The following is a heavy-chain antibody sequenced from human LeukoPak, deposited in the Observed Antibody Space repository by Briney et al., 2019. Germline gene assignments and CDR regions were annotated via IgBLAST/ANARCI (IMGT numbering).Heavy chain of an antibody. V-gene: IGHV3-30*18. CDR1: GFTFSSYG. Sequence: GGSLRLSCAASGFTFSSYGMHWVRQAPCKGLEWVAVISYDGSNKYYADSVKGRFTISRDNSKNTLYLQMNSLRAEDTAVYYCANDLLENYGSGSPNDYWGQGTLVTVSS. CDR3: ANDLLENYGSGSPNDY. D-gene: IGHD3-10*01. CDR2: ISYDGSNK. J-gene: IGHJ4*02.